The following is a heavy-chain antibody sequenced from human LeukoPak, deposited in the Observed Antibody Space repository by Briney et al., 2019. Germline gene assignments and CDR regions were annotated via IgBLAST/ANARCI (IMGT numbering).Heavy chain of an antibody. J-gene: IGHJ4*02. Sequence: GGSLRLSCAASGFTFSSSWMSWVRQAPGKGLEWVANIKEDGSDKYYVDSVKGRFTISRDNAKNSLYLQMNSLRAEDTAVYYCARAEVDFGECGYWGQGTLVIVSS. D-gene: IGHD3-10*01. CDR3: ARAEVDFGECGY. V-gene: IGHV3-7*01. CDR1: GFTFSSSW. CDR2: IKEDGSDK.